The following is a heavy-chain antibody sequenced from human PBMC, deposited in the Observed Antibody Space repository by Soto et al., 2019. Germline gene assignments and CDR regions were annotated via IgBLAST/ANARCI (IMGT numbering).Heavy chain of an antibody. J-gene: IGHJ4*02. CDR1: GGTFSSYA. V-gene: IGHV1-69*06. D-gene: IGHD6-25*01. CDR2: IIPIFGTA. Sequence: GASVKVSCKASGGTFSSYAISWVRQAPGQGLEWMGGIIPIFGTANYAQKFQGRVTITADKSTSTAYMELSSLRSEDTAVYYCARGSRSSGYRRIDYWGQGTLVTVSS. CDR3: ARGSRSSGYRRIDY.